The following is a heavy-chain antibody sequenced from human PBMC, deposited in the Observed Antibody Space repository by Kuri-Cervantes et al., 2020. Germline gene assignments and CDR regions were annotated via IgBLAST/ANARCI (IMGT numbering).Heavy chain of an antibody. CDR2: INSDGSST. J-gene: IGHJ4*02. CDR1: GFTFSRNW. CDR3: AKDLTFDL. V-gene: IGHV3-74*01. Sequence: GESLKISCAASGFTFSRNWMSWVRQAPGKGLVWVSRINSDGSSTSYADSVKGRFTISRDNAKNTLYLQMNSLRAEDTAIYFCAKDLTFDLWGQGTLVTVSS.